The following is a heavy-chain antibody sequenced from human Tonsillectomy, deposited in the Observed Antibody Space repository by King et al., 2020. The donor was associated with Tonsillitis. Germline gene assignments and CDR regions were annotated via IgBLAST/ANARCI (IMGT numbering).Heavy chain of an antibody. CDR2: ISPDGRSR. J-gene: IGHJ4*02. Sequence: VQLVESGGGVVQSGGSLRLSCTGSGFTFSDYDLHWVRQAPGKGLEWVAVISPDGRSRFYTDAVEGRSIISRDNSGNTLYLQVNTLKTEDTAVYYCVLFLSRGSFSSDFWGRGTLVTVSS. D-gene: IGHD2/OR15-2a*01. CDR1: GFTFSDYD. CDR3: VLFLSRGSFSSDF. V-gene: IGHV3-30*06.